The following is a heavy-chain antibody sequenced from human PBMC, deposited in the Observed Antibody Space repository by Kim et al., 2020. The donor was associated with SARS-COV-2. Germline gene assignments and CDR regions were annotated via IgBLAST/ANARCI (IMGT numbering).Heavy chain of an antibody. V-gene: IGHV3-30*09. CDR3: ARAVAGSYYYGMDV. D-gene: IGHD6-19*01. Sequence: VDPVNGRFANARDNSTNTLYLQMNSLRAEDTAVYYCARAVAGSYYYGMDVWGQGTTVTVSS. J-gene: IGHJ6*02.